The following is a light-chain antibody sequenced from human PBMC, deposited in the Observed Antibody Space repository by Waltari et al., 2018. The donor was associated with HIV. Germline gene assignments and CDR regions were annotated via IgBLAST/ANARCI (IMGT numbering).Light chain of an antibody. Sequence: SYVLTQPPSVPVAPGQTARITCGGHDLVSQSVQWYQQKPGQAPVLVVYDDRDRPSGIPERFSGSNFGSTATLTISRVEAGDEADYYCQVWHRDSEHYVFGTGTKVTVL. CDR3: QVWHRDSEHYV. J-gene: IGLJ1*01. V-gene: IGLV3-21*02. CDR1: DLVSQS. CDR2: DDR.